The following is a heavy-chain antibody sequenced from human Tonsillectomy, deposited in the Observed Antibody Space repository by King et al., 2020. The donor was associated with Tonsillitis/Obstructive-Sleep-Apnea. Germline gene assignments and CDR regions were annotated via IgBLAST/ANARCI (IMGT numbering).Heavy chain of an antibody. CDR2: IYWDDEE. CDR1: GFSLSTSGVG. V-gene: IGHV2-5*02. CDR3: AHRRRGLYSYYDSDWFDP. J-gene: IGHJ5*02. Sequence: ITLKESGPTLVKPTQTLTLTCTFSGFSLSTSGVGVGWIRQPPGKALEWLALIYWDDEERYRPSLKSRLTITKDTSKNQVVLTMTDMDPVDTGTYYCAHRRRGLYSYYDSDWFDPWGQGTLVTVSS. D-gene: IGHD5-12*01.